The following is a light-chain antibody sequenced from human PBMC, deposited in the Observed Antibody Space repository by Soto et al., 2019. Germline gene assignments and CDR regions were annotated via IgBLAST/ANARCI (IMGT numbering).Light chain of an antibody. V-gene: IGKV3-15*01. CDR2: GAS. J-gene: IGKJ1*01. CDR3: QQYNNWPRT. CDR1: QSVSSR. Sequence: EIVMTQSPATLSVSPGERATLSCRASQSVSSRLAWYQQRPGQAPRLLIYGASTRATGIPARFSGIGSGTEFTLTFSSLQSEDFAVYYCQQYNNWPRTFGQGTKVDIK.